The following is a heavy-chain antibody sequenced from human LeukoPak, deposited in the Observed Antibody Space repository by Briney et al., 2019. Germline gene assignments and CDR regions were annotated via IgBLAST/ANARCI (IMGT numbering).Heavy chain of an antibody. CDR1: GFTFSSYW. D-gene: IGHD3-22*01. CDR3: ARDKGRSSGYYYY. Sequence: GGSLRLSCAASGFTFSSYWMSWVRQAPGKGLEWVANIKQDGSEKYYVDSVKGRFTISRDNAKNSLYLQMNSLRAEDTAVYYCARDKGRSSGYYYYWGQGTLVTVSS. J-gene: IGHJ4*02. CDR2: IKQDGSEK. V-gene: IGHV3-7*03.